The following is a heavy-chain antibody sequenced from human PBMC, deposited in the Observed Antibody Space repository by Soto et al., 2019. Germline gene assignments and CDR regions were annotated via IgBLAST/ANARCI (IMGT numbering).Heavy chain of an antibody. V-gene: IGHV4-59*01. Sequence: QVQLQESGPGLVKPSETLSLTCTVSGGSISSYYWSWIRQPPGKGLEWIGYIYYSGSTNYNPSLMSRVTLSVDTSKNQFSLKLSSVTAADTAVYYCARERGGWYPDDAFDIWGQGTMVTVSS. CDR1: GGSISSYY. CDR3: ARERGGWYPDDAFDI. CDR2: IYYSGST. D-gene: IGHD6-19*01. J-gene: IGHJ3*02.